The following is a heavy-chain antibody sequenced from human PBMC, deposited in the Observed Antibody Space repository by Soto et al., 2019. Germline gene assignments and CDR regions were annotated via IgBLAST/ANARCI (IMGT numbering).Heavy chain of an antibody. CDR2: ISGSGGST. J-gene: IGHJ4*02. Sequence: VQLLESGGGLVQPGGSLRLSCAASGFTFSSYAMSWVRQAPGKGLEWVSAISGSGGSTYYADSVKGRFTISRDNSKNTLYLQMNSLRAEDTAVYYCAKMVDDYVWGSYGGYFDYWGQGTLVTVSS. CDR1: GFTFSSYA. V-gene: IGHV3-23*01. CDR3: AKMVDDYVWGSYGGYFDY. D-gene: IGHD3-16*01.